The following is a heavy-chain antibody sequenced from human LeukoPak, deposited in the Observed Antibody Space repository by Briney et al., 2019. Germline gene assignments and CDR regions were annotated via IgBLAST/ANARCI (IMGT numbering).Heavy chain of an antibody. D-gene: IGHD6-13*01. V-gene: IGHV3-23*01. Sequence: GGSLRLSCAASGFTFSSYAMSWVRQAPGKGLEWVSAISGSGGSTYYADSVKGRFTISRDNSKNTLYLHMNSLRAEDTAVYYCAKPSRGAAGTFLFDYWGQGTLVTVSS. J-gene: IGHJ4*02. CDR3: AKPSRGAAGTFLFDY. CDR1: GFTFSSYA. CDR2: ISGSGGST.